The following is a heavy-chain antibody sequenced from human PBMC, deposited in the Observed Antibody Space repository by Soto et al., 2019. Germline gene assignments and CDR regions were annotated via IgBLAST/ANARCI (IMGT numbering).Heavy chain of an antibody. D-gene: IGHD3-3*01. V-gene: IGHV3-15*07. J-gene: IGHJ6*02. CDR3: TRPLITIFGEGVVQSIYYYDGMDV. Sequence: GGSLRLSCAASGFTFSNAWMNWVRQAPGKGLEWVGRIKSKHDGGTTDYAAPVKGRFTISRDDSKNTLYLQMNSLKTEDTAVYYFTRPLITIFGEGVVQSIYYYDGMDVWSQGTTVTVCS. CDR1: GFTFSNAW. CDR2: IKSKHDGGTT.